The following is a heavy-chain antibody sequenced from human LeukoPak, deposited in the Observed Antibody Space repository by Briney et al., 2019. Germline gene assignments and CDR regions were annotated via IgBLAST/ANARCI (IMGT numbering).Heavy chain of an antibody. CDR2: VYYSGST. CDR3: ARVRFSVAGRPEYFDY. J-gene: IGHJ4*02. D-gene: IGHD6-19*01. CDR1: GGSISSSY. V-gene: IGHV4-59*01. Sequence: PSETLSLTCTVSGGSISSSYWSWIRQPPGKGLEWIGYVYYSGSTNYFPSLKSRVTMSVDTSKNQFSLKLNSVTAADTAMYYCARVRFSVAGRPEYFDYWGQGTLVTVSS.